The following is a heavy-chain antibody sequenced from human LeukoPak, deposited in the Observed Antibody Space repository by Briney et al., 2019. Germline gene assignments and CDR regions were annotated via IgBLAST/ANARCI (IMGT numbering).Heavy chain of an antibody. CDR2: IYPGDSDT. CDR1: GYGFTSYW. D-gene: IGHD3-22*01. J-gene: IGHJ3*02. V-gene: IGHV5-51*01. CDR3: ARRNDYDSSGYLLGDAFDI. Sequence: GESLKISCKGSGYGFTSYWIGWVRQRPGKGLEWMGIIYPGDSDTRYSPSFQGQVTISADKSISTAYLQWSSLKASDTAMYYCARRNDYDSSGYLLGDAFDIWGQGTMVTVSS.